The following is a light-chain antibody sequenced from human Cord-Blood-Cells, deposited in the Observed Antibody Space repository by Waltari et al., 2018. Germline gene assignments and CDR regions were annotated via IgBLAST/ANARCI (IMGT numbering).Light chain of an antibody. CDR1: QSISSY. J-gene: IGKJ3*01. CDR2: AAA. CDR3: QQSYSTLLFT. V-gene: IGKV1-39*01. Sequence: DIQLTQSPSPLYASVGDRVTITCRASQSISSYLNWYQQKPGKGPKLLIYAAASLQSGVPSRFSGSGSGTDFTLTISSLQPEDFATYYCQQSYSTLLFTFGPGTKVDIK.